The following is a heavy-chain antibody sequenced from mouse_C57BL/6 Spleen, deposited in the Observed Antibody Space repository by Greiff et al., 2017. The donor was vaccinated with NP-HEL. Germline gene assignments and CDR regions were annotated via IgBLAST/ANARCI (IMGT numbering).Heavy chain of an antibody. CDR1: GFTFSSYG. Sequence: EVKLMESGGDLVKPGGSLKLSCAASGFTFSSYGMSWVRQTPDKRLEWVATISSGGSYTYYPDSVKGRFTISRDNAKNTLYLQMSSLKSEDTAMYYCARQGTYYSNYDWYFDVWGTGTTVTVSS. CDR2: ISSGGSYT. D-gene: IGHD2-5*01. V-gene: IGHV5-6*01. J-gene: IGHJ1*03. CDR3: ARQGTYYSNYDWYFDV.